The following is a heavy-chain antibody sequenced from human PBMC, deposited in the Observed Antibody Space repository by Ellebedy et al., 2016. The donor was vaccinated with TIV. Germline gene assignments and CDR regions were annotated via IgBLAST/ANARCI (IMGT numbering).Heavy chain of an antibody. CDR3: ARDGSSDDYGDYGWFDP. CDR1: GGSISSSSYY. J-gene: IGHJ5*02. D-gene: IGHD4-17*01. CDR2: IYYSGST. Sequence: MPSETLSLTCTVSGGSISSSSYYWGWIRQPPGKGLEWIGSIYYSGSTNYNPSLKSRVTISVDTSKNQFSLKLSSVTAADTAVYYCARDGSSDDYGDYGWFDPWGQGTLVTVSS. V-gene: IGHV4-39*07.